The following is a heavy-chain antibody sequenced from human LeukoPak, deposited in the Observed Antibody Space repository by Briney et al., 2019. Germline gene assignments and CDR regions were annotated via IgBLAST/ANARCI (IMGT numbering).Heavy chain of an antibody. Sequence: GGSLRLSCAASGFTFSSYSMNWVRQAPGKGLEWVSSISSSSSYIYYADSVKGRFTISRDNAKNSLYLQMNSLRAEDTAVYYCARDAGPKSAAGTPHWGQGTLVTVSS. J-gene: IGHJ4*02. CDR3: ARDAGPKSAAGTPH. V-gene: IGHV3-21*01. CDR2: ISSSSSYI. D-gene: IGHD6-13*01. CDR1: GFTFSSYS.